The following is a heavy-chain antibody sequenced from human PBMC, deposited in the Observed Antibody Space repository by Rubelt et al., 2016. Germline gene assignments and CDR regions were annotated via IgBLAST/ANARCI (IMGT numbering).Heavy chain of an antibody. CDR2: IYQSGST. V-gene: IGHV4-4*02. CDR3: ARGRGLLDGDYVDY. CDR1: GGSISSGNW. Sequence: QVQLQESGPGLVKPSGTLSLTCAVSGGSISSGNWWSWVRQPPGKGLEWIGEIYQSGSTNYEPSLYNRVTVSIDKSKNQFSLKLSSVTAAETAVYYCARGRGLLDGDYVDYWGQGTLVTVSS. D-gene: IGHD3/OR15-3a*01. J-gene: IGHJ4*02.